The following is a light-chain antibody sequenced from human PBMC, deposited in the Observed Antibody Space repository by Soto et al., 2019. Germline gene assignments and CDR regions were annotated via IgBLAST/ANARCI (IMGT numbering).Light chain of an antibody. J-gene: IGKJ3*01. Sequence: DIQMTQSPSSLSASVGDSVTITCRASQGISRSLAWYQQKPGNPPKLLIYAASTLQSGVPSRFSGSGSGTDFTLTISSLQPEDFATYYCEKYDSVPWTFGPGTKVEIK. CDR3: EKYDSVPWT. V-gene: IGKV1-27*01. CDR1: QGISRS. CDR2: AAS.